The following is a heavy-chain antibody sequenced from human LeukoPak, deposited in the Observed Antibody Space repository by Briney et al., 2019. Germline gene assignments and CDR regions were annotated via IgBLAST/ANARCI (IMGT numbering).Heavy chain of an antibody. V-gene: IGHV1-2*06. CDR3: ARDYCSSTSCLFDY. CDR2: INPNSGDT. D-gene: IGHD2-2*01. J-gene: IGHJ4*02. CDR1: GYTLTGYH. Sequence: ASVKVSCKASGYTLTGYHMHWVRQAPGQGLEWMGRINPNSGDTNYAQKFQGRVTMTRATSISTAYMELSRLRSDDTAVCYCARDYCSSTSCLFDYWGQGTLVTVSS.